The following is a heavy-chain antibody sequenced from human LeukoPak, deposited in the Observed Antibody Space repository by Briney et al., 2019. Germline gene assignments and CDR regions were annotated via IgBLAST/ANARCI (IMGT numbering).Heavy chain of an antibody. CDR1: GFTFSSYW. J-gene: IGHJ4*02. Sequence: PGGSLRLSCEASGFTFSSYWMNWVRQAPGKGLVWVSRINSDGSSTNFADSVRGRFTISRDNAKNTLYLQMSSLRAEDTAVYYCARDRSVAAIDYWGQGTLVTVSS. V-gene: IGHV3-74*01. CDR2: INSDGSST. CDR3: ARDRSVAAIDY. D-gene: IGHD6-13*01.